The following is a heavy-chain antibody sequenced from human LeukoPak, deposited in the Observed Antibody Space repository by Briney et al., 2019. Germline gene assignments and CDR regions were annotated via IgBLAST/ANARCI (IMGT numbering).Heavy chain of an antibody. J-gene: IGHJ3*02. CDR1: GFTFSSYW. Sequence: GGSLRLSCAASGFTFSSYWMSWVRQAPGKGLEWVANIKQDGSEKYYVDSVKGRFTISRDNAKNSLYLQMNSLRAEDTAVYYCARVGLYYDYVWGSYRPHGDAFDIWGQGTMVTVSS. V-gene: IGHV3-7*01. CDR3: ARVGLYYDYVWGSYRPHGDAFDI. D-gene: IGHD3-16*02. CDR2: IKQDGSEK.